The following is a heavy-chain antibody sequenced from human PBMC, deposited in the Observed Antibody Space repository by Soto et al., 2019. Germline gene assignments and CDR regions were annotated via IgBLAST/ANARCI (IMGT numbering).Heavy chain of an antibody. Sequence: ASVKVSCKASGSTFTSYYMHWVRQAPGQGLEWMGIINPSGGSTSYAQKFQGRVTMTRDTSTSTVYMELSSLRSEDTAVYYCARVIKDYDSSGYYYVGFDYWGQGTLVTVSS. CDR1: GSTFTSYY. V-gene: IGHV1-46*01. CDR2: INPSGGST. CDR3: ARVIKDYDSSGYYYVGFDY. J-gene: IGHJ4*02. D-gene: IGHD3-22*01.